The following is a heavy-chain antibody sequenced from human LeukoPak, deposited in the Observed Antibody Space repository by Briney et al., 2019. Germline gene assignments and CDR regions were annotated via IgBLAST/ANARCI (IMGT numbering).Heavy chain of an antibody. V-gene: IGHV3-30-3*01. J-gene: IGHJ3*02. CDR2: ISYDGSNK. CDR1: GFTFSSYA. Sequence: GGSLRLSCAASGFTFSSYAMHWVRQAPGKGLEWVAVISYDGSNKYYADSVKGRFTISRDNSKNTLYLQMNSLRAEDTAVYYCARGDHYDTTHTFDIWGQGKMVTVSS. D-gene: IGHD3-22*01. CDR3: ARGDHYDTTHTFDI.